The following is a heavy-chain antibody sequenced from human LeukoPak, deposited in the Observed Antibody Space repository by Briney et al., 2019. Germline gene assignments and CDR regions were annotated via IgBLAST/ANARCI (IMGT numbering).Heavy chain of an antibody. CDR3: ARGQKSVGRVLAGTTTYNYYYYMDV. CDR1: GFTFSSYE. V-gene: IGHV3-48*03. J-gene: IGHJ6*03. CDR2: ISSSGSTI. Sequence: GGSLRLSCAASGFTFSSYEMNWVRQAPGKGLEWVSYISSSGSTIYYADSVKGRFTISRDNAKNSLYLQMNSLRAEDTAVYYCARGQKSVGRVLAGTTTYNYYYYMDVWGKGTTVTASS. D-gene: IGHD6-19*01.